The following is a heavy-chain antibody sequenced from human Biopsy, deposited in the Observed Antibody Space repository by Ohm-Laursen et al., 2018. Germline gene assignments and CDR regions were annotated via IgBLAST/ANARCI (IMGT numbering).Heavy chain of an antibody. Sequence: ASVKVSCKAPGGTFSNYGVNWVRQAPGQDLEWLGGNIPILGTGNYAQKFQDRVTVAADTSTSTATMELRSLRSDDTAVYYCATKLTGYFHHWGQGTLVIVSS. D-gene: IGHD3-9*01. J-gene: IGHJ1*01. CDR2: NIPILGTG. CDR3: ATKLTGYFHH. V-gene: IGHV1-69*06. CDR1: GGTFSNYG.